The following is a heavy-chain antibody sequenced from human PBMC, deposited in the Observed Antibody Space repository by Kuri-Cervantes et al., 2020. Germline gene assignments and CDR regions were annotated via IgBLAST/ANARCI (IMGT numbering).Heavy chain of an antibody. CDR3: ARGETAARRYFDC. D-gene: IGHD6-6*01. CDR2: IYYSGST. Sequence: GSLRLSCTVSGGSISSSSYYWGWIRQPPGKGLEWIGSIYYSGSTYYNPSLKSRVTISVDTSKNQFSLKLSSVTAADTAVYFCARGETAARRYFDCWGQGILVTVSS. J-gene: IGHJ4*02. CDR1: GGSISSSSYY. V-gene: IGHV4-39*01.